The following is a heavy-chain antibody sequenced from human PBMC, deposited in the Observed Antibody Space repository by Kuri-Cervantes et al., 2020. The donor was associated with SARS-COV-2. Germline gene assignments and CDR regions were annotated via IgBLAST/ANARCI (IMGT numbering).Heavy chain of an antibody. CDR3: ARADFRVSYYYYMDV. Sequence: SETLSLTCTVSGGSISSYYWSWIRQPAGKGLEWIGRIYTSGSTNYNPSLKSRVTISVDTSKNQFSLKLSSVTAADTAVYYCARADFRVSYYYYMDVWGKGTTVTVSS. V-gene: IGHV4-4*07. CDR2: IYTSGST. J-gene: IGHJ6*03. CDR1: GGSISSYY. D-gene: IGHD2/OR15-2a*01.